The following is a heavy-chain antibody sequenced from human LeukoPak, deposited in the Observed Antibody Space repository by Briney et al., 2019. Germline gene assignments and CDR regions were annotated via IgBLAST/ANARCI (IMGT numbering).Heavy chain of an antibody. J-gene: IGHJ4*02. CDR1: TDTFNNYG. V-gene: IGHV1-69*13. Sequence: ASVKVSCKASTDTFNNYGIVWVRQAPGQGLEWMGGIVPVFGTIDYAQKFQGRVTLSADDSTTTAYMELNSLRSEDTAVYYCARSWAVQNTFYYFDDWGQGTLVTVSS. CDR2: IVPVFGTI. D-gene: IGHD1-1*01. CDR3: ARSWAVQNTFYYFDD.